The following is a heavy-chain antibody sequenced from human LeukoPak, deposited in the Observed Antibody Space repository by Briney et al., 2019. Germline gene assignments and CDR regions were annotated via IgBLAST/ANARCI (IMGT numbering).Heavy chain of an antibody. CDR3: ARSRGAVAGWSFDI. J-gene: IGHJ3*02. CDR1: GGSISNTDH. Sequence: PSETLSLTCAVSGGSISNTDHWNWVRQPPGTGLEWIGEMYHDGYTNYNPSLKSRVTMSVDKSKNHFSLKLTSVTAAHTAVYYCARSRGAVAGWSFDIWGQGTVVTVSS. D-gene: IGHD6-19*01. V-gene: IGHV4-4*02. CDR2: MYHDGYT.